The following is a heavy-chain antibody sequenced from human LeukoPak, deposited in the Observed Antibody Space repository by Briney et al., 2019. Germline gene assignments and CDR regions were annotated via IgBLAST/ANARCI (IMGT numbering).Heavy chain of an antibody. D-gene: IGHD2-15*01. CDR1: GGSIRSSYYY. V-gene: IGHV4-39*01. J-gene: IGHJ4*02. CDR2: IYDSGST. CDR3: AKQLGYCSDGSCYFPY. Sequence: SETLSLTCTVSGGSIRSSYYYWGWIRQPPGKGLEWIGSIYDSGSTYYNPSLKSRVTKSVDTSKNQFSLKLSSVTAADTAVYYCAKQLGYCSDGSCYFPYWGQGTLVTVSS.